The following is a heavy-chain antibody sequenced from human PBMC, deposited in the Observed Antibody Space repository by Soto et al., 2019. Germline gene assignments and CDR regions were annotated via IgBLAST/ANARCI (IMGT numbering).Heavy chain of an antibody. Sequence: QVQLVESGGGVVQPGRSLRLSCAASGFTFSSYGMHWVRHAPGKGLEWVAVISYDGSNKYYADSVKGRFTISRDNSKNTLYLQMNSLRAEDTAVYYCAKNDEHSSGWYQISDYWGQGTLVTVSS. CDR2: ISYDGSNK. J-gene: IGHJ4*02. CDR3: AKNDEHSSGWYQISDY. D-gene: IGHD6-19*01. CDR1: GFTFSSYG. V-gene: IGHV3-30*18.